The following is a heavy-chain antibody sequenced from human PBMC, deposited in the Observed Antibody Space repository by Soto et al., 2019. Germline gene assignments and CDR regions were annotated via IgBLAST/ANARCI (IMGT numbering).Heavy chain of an antibody. CDR1: GGSISNSRFY. CDR3: ARDYFDSSDYTTNWFDP. Sequence: PSETLSLTCAVSGGSISNSRFYWAWIRQPPGEGLEWIGSIYHTGNAYYNPSLKSRVTIFVDTSKNQFSLKLTSVTAADTALYYCARDYFDSSDYTTNWFDPWGQGALVTLSS. V-gene: IGHV4-39*01. J-gene: IGHJ5*02. D-gene: IGHD3-22*01. CDR2: IYHTGNA.